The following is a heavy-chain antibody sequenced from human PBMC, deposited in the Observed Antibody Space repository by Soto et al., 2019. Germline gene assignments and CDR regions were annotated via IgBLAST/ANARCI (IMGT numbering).Heavy chain of an antibody. J-gene: IGHJ4*02. D-gene: IGHD3-10*01. Sequence: QVQLQQWGAGLLKPSETLSLTCAVYGGSFSGYYWSWIRQPPGKGLEWIGEINHSGSTNYNPSLNSRVTISVDTSKNQSSLKLSSVTAADTAVYYCARGTYYYGSGKVPFLDYWGQGTLVTVSS. CDR1: GGSFSGYY. CDR2: INHSGST. V-gene: IGHV4-34*01. CDR3: ARGTYYYGSGKVPFLDY.